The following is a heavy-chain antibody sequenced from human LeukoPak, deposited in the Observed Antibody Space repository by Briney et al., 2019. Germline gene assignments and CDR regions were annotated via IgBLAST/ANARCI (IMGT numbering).Heavy chain of an antibody. CDR3: AKELWGSYYFDY. Sequence: GGSLRLSCAASGFTLSSYAISWVRQAPGKGLEWVSAISDSCGSTYYADSVKGRFTISRDNSKNTLYLQMNSLRAEDTAVYYCAKELWGSYYFDYWGQGTLVTVSS. J-gene: IGHJ4*02. V-gene: IGHV3-23*01. CDR2: ISDSCGST. CDR1: GFTLSSYA. D-gene: IGHD4/OR15-4a*01.